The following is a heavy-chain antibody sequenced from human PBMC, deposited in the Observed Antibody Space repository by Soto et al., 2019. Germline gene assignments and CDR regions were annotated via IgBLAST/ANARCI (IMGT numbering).Heavy chain of an antibody. V-gene: IGHV3-30-3*01. CDR2: ITGGGSSK. J-gene: IGHJ4*02. CDR3: AGRDYIWGSYDIEY. CDR1: GFTFSSYA. Sequence: GGSLRLSCAASGFTFSSYAMHWVRQAPGKGLEWVSVITGGGSSKYYADSVKGRFTISRDNSKNTLYLQMNSLRAEDTAVYYCAGRDYIWGSYDIEYWGQGTLVTVSS. D-gene: IGHD3-16*01.